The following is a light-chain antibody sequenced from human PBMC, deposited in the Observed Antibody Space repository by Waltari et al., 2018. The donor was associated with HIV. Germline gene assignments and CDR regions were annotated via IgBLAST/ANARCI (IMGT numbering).Light chain of an antibody. V-gene: IGKV3-20*01. Sequence: IVLTQSPGTVSLSPGERATLSCRADETVSSGYLAWYQQKPGQAPRRLIYGASVRASGVPDRFIGSGSGTDFTLTISRLEPEDFAVYLCQQYGSSPVTFGGGTRVEI. CDR1: ETVSSGY. CDR2: GAS. J-gene: IGKJ4*01. CDR3: QQYGSSPVT.